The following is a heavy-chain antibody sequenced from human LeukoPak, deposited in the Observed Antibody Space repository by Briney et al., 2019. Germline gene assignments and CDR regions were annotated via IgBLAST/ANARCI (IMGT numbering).Heavy chain of an antibody. CDR1: GYTVSSYG. D-gene: IGHD6-6*01. CDR2: IHAESANT. Sequence: GASVKVSCKASGYTVSSYGISWVRQAPGQGLEWMGWIHAESANTNYAQKFQGRVTMTRDTSISTAYMELSRLRSDDTAVYYCARGKWKWGAARPHFDYWGQGTLVTVSS. CDR3: ARGKWKWGAARPHFDY. J-gene: IGHJ4*02. V-gene: IGHV1-2*02.